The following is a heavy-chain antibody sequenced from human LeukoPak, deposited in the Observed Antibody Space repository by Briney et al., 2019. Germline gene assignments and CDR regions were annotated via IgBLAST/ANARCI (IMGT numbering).Heavy chain of an antibody. CDR2: ISGSGGST. D-gene: IGHD2-15*01. V-gene: IGHV3-23*01. CDR3: AKDMRVVVAATFDY. Sequence: GGSLRLSCAASGFTFSSYAMSWVRQAPGKGLEWVSAISGSGGSTYYADSVKGRFTISRDNSKNTLYLQTNSLRAEDTAVYYCAKDMRVVVAATFDYWGQGTLVTVSS. CDR1: GFTFSSYA. J-gene: IGHJ4*02.